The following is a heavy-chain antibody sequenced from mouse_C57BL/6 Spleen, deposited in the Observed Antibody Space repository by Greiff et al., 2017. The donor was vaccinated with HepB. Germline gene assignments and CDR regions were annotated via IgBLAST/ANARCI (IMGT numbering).Heavy chain of an antibody. CDR1: GFTFSSYG. CDR2: ISSGGSYT. CDR3: ASIYYYGSSYVGTWFAY. D-gene: IGHD1-1*01. Sequence: EVKLMESGGDLVKPGGSLKLSCAASGFTFSSYGMSWVRQTPDKRLEWVATISSGGSYTYYPDSVKGRFTISRDNAKNTLYLQMSSLKSEDTAMYYCASIYYYGSSYVGTWFAYWGQGTLVTVSA. J-gene: IGHJ3*01. V-gene: IGHV5-6*01.